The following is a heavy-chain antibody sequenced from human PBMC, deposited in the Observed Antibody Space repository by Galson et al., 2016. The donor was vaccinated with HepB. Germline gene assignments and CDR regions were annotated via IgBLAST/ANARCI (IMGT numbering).Heavy chain of an antibody. CDR1: GFVFSNFG. CDR2: ISTRRTT. D-gene: IGHD1-1*01. J-gene: IGHJ4*02. CDR3: AKERLVRRISDH. Sequence: SLRLSCAASGFVFSNFGLSWVRQAPGKGLEWVASISTRRTTYYSDSVRGRFTISRDNSNNTLYLQMNGPRAEDTAVYYCAKERLVRRISDHWGQGTLLTVSS. V-gene: IGHV3-23*01.